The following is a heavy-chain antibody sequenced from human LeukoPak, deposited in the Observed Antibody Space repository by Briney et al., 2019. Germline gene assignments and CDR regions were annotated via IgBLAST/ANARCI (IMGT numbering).Heavy chain of an antibody. D-gene: IGHD2-15*01. J-gene: IGHJ5*02. CDR1: GFTFSAYA. CDR2: ITGGADST. V-gene: IGHV3-23*01. CDR3: GKGQFVTPKWTALDA. Sequence: GGSLRLSCTASGFTFSAYAMMWVRQAPGKGLEWVSTITGGADSTWYADSVEGRFTISRDNSETTLYLQMNSLRVEDTALYYFGKGQFVTPKWTALDAWGPGNLGTVSS.